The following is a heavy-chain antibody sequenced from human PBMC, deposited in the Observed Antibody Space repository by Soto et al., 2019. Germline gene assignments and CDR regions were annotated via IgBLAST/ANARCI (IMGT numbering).Heavy chain of an antibody. V-gene: IGHV3-23*01. J-gene: IGHJ5*02. D-gene: IGHD2-21*02. CDR3: ADFYGGNSAHTYTSGP. Sequence: EVQLLESGGGLVQPGGSLRLSCAASGFTFSSYAMSWVRQAPGKGLEWVSTISSSGGTTYYADSVKGRFTISRDNSKNTLYLQMNGLRAEDTAAYYCADFYGGNSAHTYTSGPWGQGTRVTVSS. CDR2: ISSSGGTT. CDR1: GFTFSSYA.